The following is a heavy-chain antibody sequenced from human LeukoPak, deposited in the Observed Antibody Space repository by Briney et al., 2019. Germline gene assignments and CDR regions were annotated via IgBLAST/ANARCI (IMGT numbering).Heavy chain of an antibody. Sequence: SETLSLTCAVYGGSFSGYYWSWIRQPPGKGLEWIGEINHSGSTNYNPSLKSRVTISVDTSKNQFSLKLSSVTAADMAVYYCARSQFDRFGELLSDYWGQGTLVTVSS. CDR1: GGSFSGYY. CDR3: ARSQFDRFGELLSDY. CDR2: INHSGST. V-gene: IGHV4-34*01. J-gene: IGHJ4*02. D-gene: IGHD3-10*01.